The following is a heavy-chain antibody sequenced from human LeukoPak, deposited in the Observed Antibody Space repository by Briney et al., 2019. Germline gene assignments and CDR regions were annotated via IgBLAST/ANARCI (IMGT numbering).Heavy chain of an antibody. J-gene: IGHJ4*02. Sequence: SETLSLTCTVSGGSISSSSYSWGWIRQPPGKGLEWIGSIYYSGSTNYNPSLKSRVTISVDTSKNQFSLKLSSVTAADTAVYYCARGARGYYVDYWGQGTLVTVSS. CDR2: IYYSGST. CDR1: GGSISSSSYS. D-gene: IGHD3-10*01. V-gene: IGHV4-39*07. CDR3: ARGARGYYVDY.